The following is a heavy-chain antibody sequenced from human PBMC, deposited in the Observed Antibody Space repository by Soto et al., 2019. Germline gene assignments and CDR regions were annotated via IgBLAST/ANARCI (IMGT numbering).Heavy chain of an antibody. Sequence: QVQLVESGGGVVQPGRSLSLSCAASGFSFSDYPMHWVRQAPGKGLEWEASISSTGMKEYYGDSVKGRLTISRDTSKNTLYLQMSSLRAEDTAVYYCARESWYSDSSGNYYSNYFDSWGQGTLVTVSS. V-gene: IGHV3-30*04. CDR3: ARESWYSDSSGNYYSNYFDS. CDR2: ISSTGMKE. J-gene: IGHJ4*02. D-gene: IGHD3-22*01. CDR1: GFSFSDYP.